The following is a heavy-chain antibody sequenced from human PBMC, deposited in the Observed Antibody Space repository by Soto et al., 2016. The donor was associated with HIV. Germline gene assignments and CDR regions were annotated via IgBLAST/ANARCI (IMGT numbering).Heavy chain of an antibody. D-gene: IGHD3-10*01. Sequence: EVQLVESGGGLVQPGGSLRLSCAASGFTFSSYWMHWVRQAPGKGLVWVSRINSDGSSTSYADSVKGRFTISRDNAKNTLYLQMNSLRAEDTAVYYCARVTVGKLWFGEPPPRDALDIWGRRDEWSPSL. J-gene: IGHJ3*02. CDR2: INSDGSST. CDR1: GFTFSSYW. CDR3: ARVTVGKLWFGEPPPRDALDI. V-gene: IGHV3-74*01.